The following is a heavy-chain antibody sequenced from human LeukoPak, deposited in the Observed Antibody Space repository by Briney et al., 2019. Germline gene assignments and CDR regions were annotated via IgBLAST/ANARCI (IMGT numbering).Heavy chain of an antibody. CDR3: ARQGSITMIGGVY. CDR1: GGSLSSSSYY. CDR2: IYYSGST. Sequence: PSETLSLTCTVSGGSLSSSSYYWGWIRQPPGKGLEWIGTIYYSGSTYYTPSLKSRVTISVDTSKTQFSLKLSSVTAADTAVYYCARQGSITMIGGVYWGQGTLVTVSS. D-gene: IGHD3-22*01. J-gene: IGHJ4*02. V-gene: IGHV4-39*01.